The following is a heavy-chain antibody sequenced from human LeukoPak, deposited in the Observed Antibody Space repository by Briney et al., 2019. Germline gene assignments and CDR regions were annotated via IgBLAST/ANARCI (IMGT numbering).Heavy chain of an antibody. V-gene: IGHV4-61*02. CDR1: GGSISSGSYY. D-gene: IGHD3-22*01. CDR2: IYTSGST. J-gene: IGHJ4*02. Sequence: KTSETLSLTCTVSGGSISSGSYYWSWIRQPAGKGLEWIGRIYTSGSTNYNPSLKSRVTMSVDTSKNQFSLKLSSVTAADTAVYYCARDGLPRYYDSSGYLHVWGQGTLVTVSS. CDR3: ARDGLPRYYDSSGYLHV.